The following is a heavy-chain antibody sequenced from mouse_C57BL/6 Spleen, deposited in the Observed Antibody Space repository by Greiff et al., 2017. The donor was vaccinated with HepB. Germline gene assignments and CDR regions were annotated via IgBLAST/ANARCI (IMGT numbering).Heavy chain of an antibody. CDR3: AREGVYYDYDWYFDV. CDR1: GFTFSDYY. CDR2: INYDGSST. V-gene: IGHV5-16*01. D-gene: IGHD2-4*01. Sequence: DVKLVESEGGLVQPGSSMKLSCTASGFTFSDYYMAWVRQVPEKGLEWVANINYDGSSTYYLDSLKSRFIISRDNAKNILYLQMSSLKSEDTATYYCAREGVYYDYDWYFDVWGTGTTVTVSS. J-gene: IGHJ1*03.